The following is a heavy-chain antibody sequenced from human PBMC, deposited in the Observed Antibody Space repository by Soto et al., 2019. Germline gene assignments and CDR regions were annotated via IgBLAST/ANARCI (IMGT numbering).Heavy chain of an antibody. Sequence: EVQLVESGGGLVQPGWSLRLSCAASGLTVSTNPMSWVRQAPGKGLEWVSDIYTGGGTHYADSVKGRLTISRDNSKNTVNLQMNSLRPEDTAVYYCARDGSGHWGQGTLVTVSS. CDR1: GLTVSTNP. V-gene: IGHV3-66*01. J-gene: IGHJ4*02. CDR3: ARDGSGH. CDR2: IYTGGGT.